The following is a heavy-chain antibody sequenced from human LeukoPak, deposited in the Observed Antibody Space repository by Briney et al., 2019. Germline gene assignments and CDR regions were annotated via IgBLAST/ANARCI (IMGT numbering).Heavy chain of an antibody. D-gene: IGHD6-19*01. CDR1: GFTFSSYA. Sequence: GGSLRLSCAASGFTFSSYAMHWVRQAPGKGLEWVAVISYDGSNKYYADSVKGRFTISRDNSKNTLYLQMNGLRAEDTAVYYCARDPSVAGLFDYWGQGTLVTVYS. J-gene: IGHJ4*02. CDR3: ARDPSVAGLFDY. CDR2: ISYDGSNK. V-gene: IGHV3-30*01.